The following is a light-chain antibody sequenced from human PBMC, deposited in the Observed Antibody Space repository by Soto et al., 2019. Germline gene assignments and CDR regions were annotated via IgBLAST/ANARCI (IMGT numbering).Light chain of an antibody. Sequence: QSVMTQSPSVSAAPGQKVTISCSGSSSNIGGNSVSWYQQLPGTAPKLLIYDDNKRPSGIPDRFSGSKSGTSATLGITGFQTGDEADYYCGTWDSSLSAGVFGGGTKLTVL. CDR1: SSNIGGNS. CDR2: DDN. V-gene: IGLV1-51*01. CDR3: GTWDSSLSAGV. J-gene: IGLJ2*01.